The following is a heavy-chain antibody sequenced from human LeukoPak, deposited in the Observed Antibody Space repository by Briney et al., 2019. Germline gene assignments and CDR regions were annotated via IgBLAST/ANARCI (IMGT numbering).Heavy chain of an antibody. D-gene: IGHD3-10*01. CDR1: GGTFSSYA. CDR3: ARGPQAGSGER. CDR2: IIPILGIA. J-gene: IGHJ4*02. Sequence: GSSVKVSCKASGGTFSSYAISWVRQAPGQGLEWMGRIIPILGIANYAQKFQGRVTITADKSTSTAYMELSSMRSEDTAVYYCARGPQAGSGERWGQGTLVTVSS. V-gene: IGHV1-69*04.